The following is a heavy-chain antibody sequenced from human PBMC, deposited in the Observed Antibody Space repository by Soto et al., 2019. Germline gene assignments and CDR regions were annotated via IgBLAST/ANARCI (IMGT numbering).Heavy chain of an antibody. CDR2: IPYDGSTK. D-gene: IGHD2-2*02. CDR1: GFTFSNFG. J-gene: IGHJ6*02. Sequence: PGGSLRLSCAASGFTFSNFGMHWVRQAPGKGLEWVALIPYDGSTKLYGDSFKGRFTISRDDPQKSLFLQMDSLRPEDTAVYFCAKDWDGFTVTGYTYGMDVWGQGTTVTVSS. V-gene: IGHV3-30*18. CDR3: AKDWDGFTVTGYTYGMDV.